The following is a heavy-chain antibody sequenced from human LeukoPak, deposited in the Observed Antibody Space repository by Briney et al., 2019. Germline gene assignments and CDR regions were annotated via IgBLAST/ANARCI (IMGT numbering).Heavy chain of an antibody. CDR1: GFTFSSYG. Sequence: GGTLRLSCAASGFTFSSYGMSWVRQAPGKGLEWVSAISVSDGSTYYADSVKGRFTISRDNSKNTLYLQMNSLRVEDTAVYYCARRAGAYSHPYDYWGQGTLVTVSS. V-gene: IGHV3-23*01. CDR2: ISVSDGST. D-gene: IGHD4/OR15-4a*01. CDR3: ARRAGAYSHPYDY. J-gene: IGHJ4*02.